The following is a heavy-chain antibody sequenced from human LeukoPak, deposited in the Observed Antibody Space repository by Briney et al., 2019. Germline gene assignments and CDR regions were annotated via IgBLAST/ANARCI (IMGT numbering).Heavy chain of an antibody. J-gene: IGHJ6*03. D-gene: IGHD1-26*01. CDR3: ARDLRIVGATTKYYYYMDV. V-gene: IGHV1-46*01. CDR2: INPSGGST. Sequence: ASVKVSCKASGYTFTSYYMHWVRQAPGQGLEWMGIINPSGGSTSYAQKFQGRVTMTRDTSTSTVYMELSSLRSEDTAVYYCARDLRIVGATTKYYYYMDVWGKGTTVTVSS. CDR1: GYTFTSYY.